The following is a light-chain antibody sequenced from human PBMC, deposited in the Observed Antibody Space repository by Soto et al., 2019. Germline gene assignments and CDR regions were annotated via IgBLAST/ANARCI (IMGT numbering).Light chain of an antibody. CDR2: DDN. CDR1: NIGSKS. CDR3: QVWDSISDHFV. Sequence: SYELTQPPSVSVAPGQTARISCGGNNIGSKSVHWFQQKPGQAPVLVVYDDNDRPSGNPERFSGSNSGNTATLTISRVEAGDEADYYCQVWDSISDHFVFGTGTKLTVL. V-gene: IGLV3-21*02. J-gene: IGLJ1*01.